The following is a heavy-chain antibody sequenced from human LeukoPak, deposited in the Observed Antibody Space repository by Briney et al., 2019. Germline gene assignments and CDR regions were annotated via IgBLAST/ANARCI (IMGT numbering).Heavy chain of an antibody. Sequence: GGSLRLSCAASGFTFSSYSMNWVRQAPGKGLEWVSYISSSSNTIYYADSVKGRFTISRDNAKNSLFLQMNSLRDEDTSVYYCARDKGRNVIWTLEYWGQGTLVTVSS. V-gene: IGHV3-48*02. D-gene: IGHD2-15*01. CDR1: GFTFSSYS. J-gene: IGHJ4*02. CDR3: ARDKGRNVIWTLEY. CDR2: ISSSSNTI.